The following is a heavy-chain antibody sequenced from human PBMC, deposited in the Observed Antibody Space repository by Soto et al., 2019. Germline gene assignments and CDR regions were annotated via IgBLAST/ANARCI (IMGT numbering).Heavy chain of an antibody. CDR2: IKQDGSEK. V-gene: IGHV3-7*01. Sequence: GSLRLSCAASGFTFSSYWMSWVRQAPGKGLEWVANIKQDGSEKYYVDSVKGRFTISRDNAKNSLYLQMNSLRADDTAVYYCARVATGSYNWFDPWGQGTLVTVSS. D-gene: IGHD1-26*01. CDR3: ARVATGSYNWFDP. J-gene: IGHJ5*02. CDR1: GFTFSSYW.